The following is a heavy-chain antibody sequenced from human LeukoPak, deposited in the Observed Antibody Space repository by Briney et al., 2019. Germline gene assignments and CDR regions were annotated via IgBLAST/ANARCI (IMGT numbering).Heavy chain of an antibody. V-gene: IGHV1-46*01. CDR1: GYTFTSYY. D-gene: IGHD3-16*01. CDR3: ARDYRVEMEPWGSLTR. Sequence: GASVKVSCKASGYTFTSYYMHWVRQAPGQGLEWMGIINPSGGSTSYAQKFQGRVTMTRDTSTSTVYMELSSLRSEDTAVYYCARDYRVEMEPWGSLTRWGQGTLVTVSS. J-gene: IGHJ4*02. CDR2: INPSGGST.